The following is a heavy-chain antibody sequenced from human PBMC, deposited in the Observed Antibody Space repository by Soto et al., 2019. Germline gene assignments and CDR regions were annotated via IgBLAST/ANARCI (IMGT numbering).Heavy chain of an antibody. CDR1: GGTLSTYS. V-gene: IGHV1-69*08. Sequence: QVQLVQSGAEVKKPGSSVKVSCQTSGGTLSTYSISWVRQAPGQGLEWMGRIMPIVGKADYAQKFQGRVTITADKSTSTVYMDLSSLRFEDTAVYYCARDIGEIAGDPWGQRTLVTVSS. J-gene: IGHJ5*02. CDR3: ARDIGEIAGDP. D-gene: IGHD2-15*01. CDR2: IMPIVGKA.